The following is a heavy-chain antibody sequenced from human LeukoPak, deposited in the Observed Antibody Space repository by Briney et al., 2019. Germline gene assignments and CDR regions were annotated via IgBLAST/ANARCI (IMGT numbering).Heavy chain of an antibody. D-gene: IGHD1-26*01. J-gene: IGHJ6*03. Sequence: SETLSLTCTVSGGSISSYYWSWIRQPPGKGLEWIGYIYYSGSTNYNPSLKSRVTISVDTSKNQFSLKLSSVTAADTAVYYCARARWELRHYYYYYMDVWGKGTTVTVSS. CDR3: ARARWELRHYYYYYMDV. CDR1: GGSISSYY. CDR2: IYYSGST. V-gene: IGHV4-59*01.